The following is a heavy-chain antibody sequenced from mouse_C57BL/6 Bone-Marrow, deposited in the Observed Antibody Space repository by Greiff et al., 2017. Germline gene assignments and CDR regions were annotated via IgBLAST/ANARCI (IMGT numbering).Heavy chain of an antibody. CDR2: IYPRSGNT. V-gene: IGHV1-81*01. CDR1: GYTFTSYG. CDR3: ARYGYKTWYFDV. D-gene: IGHD2-2*01. J-gene: IGHJ1*03. Sequence: QVQLQQSGAELARPGASVKLSCKASGYTFTSYGISWVKQRTGQGLEWIGEIYPRSGNTYYNEKFKGKATLTADKSSSTAYMELRRLTSEDSAVYFCARYGYKTWYFDVWGTGTTVTVSS.